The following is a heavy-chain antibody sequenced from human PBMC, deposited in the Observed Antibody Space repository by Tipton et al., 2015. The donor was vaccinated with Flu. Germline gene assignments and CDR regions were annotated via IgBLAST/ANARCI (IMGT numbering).Heavy chain of an antibody. CDR1: GYSFTAYY. D-gene: IGHD7-27*01. CDR2: INPNPLSGET. V-gene: IGHV1-2*02. CDR3: ATSGDSSWVIN. J-gene: IGHJ4*01. Sequence: QVQLVQSGAEVRRPGASIKVSCETSGYSFTAYYIHWVRQAPGQGLEWMGWINPNPLSGETNLAREFQGRVTLTRDTSISTAYMELRGLKSDDTATYYCATSGDSSWVINWGHGTLVTVSS.